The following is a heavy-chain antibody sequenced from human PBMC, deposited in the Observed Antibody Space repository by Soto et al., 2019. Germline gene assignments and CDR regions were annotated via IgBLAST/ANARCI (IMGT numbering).Heavy chain of an antibody. D-gene: IGHD6-13*01. CDR3: ARGRWGGSSWRLNYYGMDV. CDR2: ISSSSSYI. V-gene: IGHV3-21*01. Sequence: GGSLRLSCAASGFTFSSYSMNWVRQAPGKGLEWVSSISSSSSYIYCADSVKGRFTISRDNAKNSLYLQMNSLRAEDTAVYYCARGRWGGSSWRLNYYGMDVWRQVPTVTASS. CDR1: GFTFSSYS. J-gene: IGHJ6*02.